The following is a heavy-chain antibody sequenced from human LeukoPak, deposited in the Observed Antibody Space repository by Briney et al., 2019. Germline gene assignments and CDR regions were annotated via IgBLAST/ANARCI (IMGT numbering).Heavy chain of an antibody. Sequence: GGSLRLSCVASGFTFSSYWMSWVRQAPGKGLEWVAKIKQDGSGEYYLDSVKGRFTISRDNAKNSLYLQMNSLRAEDTAVYYCATKKSSGSFYWGQGTLVTVSS. CDR1: GFTFSSYW. CDR2: IKQDGSGE. CDR3: ATKKSSGSFY. J-gene: IGHJ4*02. V-gene: IGHV3-7*01. D-gene: IGHD3-10*01.